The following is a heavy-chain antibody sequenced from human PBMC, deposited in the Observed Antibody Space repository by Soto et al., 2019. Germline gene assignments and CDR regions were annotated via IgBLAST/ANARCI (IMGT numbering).Heavy chain of an antibody. Sequence: PGGSLRLSCAASELTLSRYWMSWVRQAPGKGLEWVANINLDGSEKNYVDSVKGRFTISRDNAKNSLYLQMNSLRAEDTAVYYCARETPEVVIIDYRGQGTLVTVSS. J-gene: IGHJ4*02. V-gene: IGHV3-7*01. CDR2: INLDGSEK. D-gene: IGHD2-21*01. CDR3: ARETPEVVIIDY. CDR1: ELTLSRYW.